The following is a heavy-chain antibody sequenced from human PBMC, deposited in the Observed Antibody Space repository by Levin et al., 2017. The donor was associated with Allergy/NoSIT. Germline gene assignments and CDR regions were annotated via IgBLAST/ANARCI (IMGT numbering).Heavy chain of an antibody. D-gene: IGHD4-23*01. J-gene: IGHJ4*02. CDR1: GGTFSSYA. CDR2: IIPIFGTA. V-gene: IGHV1-69*01. CDR3: ARVDRGNSDY. Sequence: KISCKASGGTFSSYAISWVRQAPGQGLEWMGGIIPIFGTANYAQKFQGRVTITADESTSTAYMELSSLRSEDTAVYYCARVDRGNSDYWGQGTLVTVSS.